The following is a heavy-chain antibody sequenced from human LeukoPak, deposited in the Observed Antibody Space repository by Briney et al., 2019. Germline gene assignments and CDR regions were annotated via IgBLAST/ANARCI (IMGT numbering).Heavy chain of an antibody. CDR1: GFTFSNYA. CDR2: ISDTGGNT. CDR3: AKLVVVPAAIRGPQRDSDY. V-gene: IGHV3-23*01. Sequence: GGSLRLSCAASGFTFSNYAMYWVRQAPGKGLEWVSAISDTGGNTYYADSVKGRFTISRDNSKNTLYLQMNSLRAEDTAVYYCAKLVVVPAAIRGPQRDSDYWGQGTLVTVSS. J-gene: IGHJ4*02. D-gene: IGHD2-2*02.